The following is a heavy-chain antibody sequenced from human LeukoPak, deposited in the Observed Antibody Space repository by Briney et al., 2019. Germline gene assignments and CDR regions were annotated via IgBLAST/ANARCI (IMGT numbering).Heavy chain of an antibody. CDR3: ARYYCTNGICYHFDY. D-gene: IGHD2-8*01. J-gene: IGHJ4*02. Sequence: PSETLSLTCTVSGGSISGYFWSWIRRPPGNGLEWIGFIYSGGSTTYNPSLKSRVTISVDTSKNKFSLKLSSVTAADTAIYYCARYYCTNGICYHFDYWGQGTLVTVSS. CDR2: IYSGGST. V-gene: IGHV4-59*01. CDR1: GGSISGYF.